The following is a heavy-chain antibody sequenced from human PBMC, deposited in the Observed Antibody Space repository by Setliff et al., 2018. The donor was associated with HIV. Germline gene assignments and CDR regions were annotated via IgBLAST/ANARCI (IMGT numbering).Heavy chain of an antibody. J-gene: IGHJ4*02. V-gene: IGHV2-26*01. CDR1: EFSLSTTKIG. CDR2: ILSDDEK. Sequence: SGPTLVNPTETLTLTCTVSEFSLSTTKIGVSWIRQPPGKALEWLAHILSDDEKSYSTSLRTRLTISKDTSKSQVVLSMTDMDPVDTATYYCAGLIVPAAEVYFHFWGQGTLVTVSS. CDR3: AGLIVPAAEVYFHF. D-gene: IGHD2-2*01.